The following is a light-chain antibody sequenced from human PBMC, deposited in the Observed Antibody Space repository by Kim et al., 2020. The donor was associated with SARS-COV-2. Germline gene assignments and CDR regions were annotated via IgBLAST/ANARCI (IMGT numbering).Light chain of an antibody. CDR3: QQSDSTST. V-gene: IGKV1-39*01. CDR2: TAS. Sequence: DIQMTQSPSSLSASIGDRVTISCRASQNIDSYLSWYQHKPGKAPKLLIYTASTLQSGVPSRFSGSGSGTDFTLTITSLQPEDFATYYCQQSDSTSTFGQGTKV. CDR1: QNIDSY. J-gene: IGKJ1*01.